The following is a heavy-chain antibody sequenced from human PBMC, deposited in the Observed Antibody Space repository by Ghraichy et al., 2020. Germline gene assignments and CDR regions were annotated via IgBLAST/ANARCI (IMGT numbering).Heavy chain of an antibody. V-gene: IGHV4-34*01. J-gene: IGHJ4*02. Sequence: SETLSLTCGVSGGSFSGYYWSWIRQPPGKGLELIGEINHTGGTNYNPSLKSRVTISADTSKNQFSLNLSSVTAADTAVYYCATSYYDFWSGYYPYGPFDYWGQGTLVTVSS. CDR3: ATSYYDFWSGYYPYGPFDY. CDR1: GGSFSGYY. CDR2: INHTGGT. D-gene: IGHD3-3*01.